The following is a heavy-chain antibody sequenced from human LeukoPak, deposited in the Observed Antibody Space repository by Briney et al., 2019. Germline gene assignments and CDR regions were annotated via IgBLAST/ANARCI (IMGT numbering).Heavy chain of an antibody. CDR2: IYHSGST. J-gene: IGHJ6*02. D-gene: IGHD3-3*01. V-gene: IGHV4-30-2*01. Sequence: SETLSLTCTVSGVSISSGGYSWSWIRQPPGKGLEWIGYIYHSGSTYYNPSLKSRVTISVDTSKNQFSLKLSSVTAADMAVYYCARVLRGFLEWRYYYYGMDVWGQGTTVTVSS. CDR3: ARVLRGFLEWRYYYYGMDV. CDR1: GVSISSGGYS.